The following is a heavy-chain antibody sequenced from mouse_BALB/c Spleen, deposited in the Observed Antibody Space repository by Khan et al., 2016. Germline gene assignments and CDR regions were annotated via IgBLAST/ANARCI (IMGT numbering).Heavy chain of an antibody. CDR3: ARGLPPDY. J-gene: IGHJ2*01. Sequence: EVQLKESGPGLVKPSQSLSLTCSVTGYSITSGYYWNWIRQFPGNKLEWMGFISYDGSNNYNPSLKNRISITRDTSKNRFFLKLNSVTAEDTATYFCARGLPPDYWGQGTTLTVSS. V-gene: IGHV3-6*02. D-gene: IGHD2-13*01. CDR2: ISYDGSN. CDR1: GYSITSGYY.